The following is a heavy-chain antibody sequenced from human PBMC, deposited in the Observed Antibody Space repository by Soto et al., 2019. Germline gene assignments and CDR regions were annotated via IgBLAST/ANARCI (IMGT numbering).Heavy chain of an antibody. V-gene: IGHV4-39*01. CDR3: AGRVHYVSSGYHLNY. Sequence: SETLSLTCTVSGGSISSSSSYWGWIRQPPGKGLEWVGSIYYLGNTYYNPSLGGRVSISVDTSKNQFSLKLNSVTAADTAVFYCAGRVHYVSSGYHLNYLGQXTLVTVSS. J-gene: IGHJ4*02. D-gene: IGHD3-22*01. CDR1: GGSISSSSSY. CDR2: IYYLGNT.